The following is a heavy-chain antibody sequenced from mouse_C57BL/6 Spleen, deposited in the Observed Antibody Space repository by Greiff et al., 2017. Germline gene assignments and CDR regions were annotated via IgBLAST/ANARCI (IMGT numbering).Heavy chain of an antibody. CDR1: GYTFTDYN. CDR3: AGSNPWFAY. CDR2: INPNNGGT. D-gene: IGHD2-5*01. V-gene: IGHV1-18*01. J-gene: IGHJ3*01. Sequence: EVQLVESGPELVKPGASVKIPCKASGYTFTDYNMDWVKQSLGKSLEWIGDINPNNGGTIYNQKFKGKATLTVDKSSSTAYMELSSLTSEDTAVYYCAGSNPWFAYWGQGTLVTVSA.